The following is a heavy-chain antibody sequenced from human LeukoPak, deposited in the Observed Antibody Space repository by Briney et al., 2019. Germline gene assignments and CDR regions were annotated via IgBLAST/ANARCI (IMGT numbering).Heavy chain of an antibody. J-gene: IGHJ2*01. CDR3: ARDIAAAGPWYFDL. V-gene: IGHV4-34*01. CDR1: NASMTYYY. D-gene: IGHD6-13*01. CDR2: INHSGST. Sequence: PSETLSLTCTVSNASMTYYYWSWIRQPPGKGLEWIGEINHSGSTNYNPSLKSRVTISVDTSKNQFSLRLSSVTAADTAVYYCARDIAAAGPWYFDLWGRGTLVTVSS.